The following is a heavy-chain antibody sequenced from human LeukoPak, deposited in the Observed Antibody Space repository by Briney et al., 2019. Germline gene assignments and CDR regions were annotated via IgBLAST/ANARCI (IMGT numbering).Heavy chain of an antibody. Sequence: GGSLRLSCAASGFIFENYYMSWVRQAPGKGLEWVSAISGSGGSTYYADSVKGRFTISRDNSKNTLYLQMNSLRAEDTAVYYCAKLGRGSYFETEYYFDYWGQGTLVTVSS. V-gene: IGHV3-23*01. CDR3: AKLGRGSYFETEYYFDY. D-gene: IGHD1-26*01. CDR1: GFIFENYY. CDR2: ISGSGGST. J-gene: IGHJ4*02.